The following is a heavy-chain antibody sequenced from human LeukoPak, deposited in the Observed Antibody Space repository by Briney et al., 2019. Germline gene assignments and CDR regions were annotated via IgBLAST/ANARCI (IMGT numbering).Heavy chain of an antibody. J-gene: IGHJ4*02. Sequence: PGGSLRLSCAASGFTFDDYAMHWVRQVPGKGLEWVSGINWNSAGIDYADSVKGRFTISRDNAKNSLYLQMNSLRAEDTAVYYCATYSYGDNEWGQGTLVTVSS. V-gene: IGHV3-9*01. D-gene: IGHD5-18*01. CDR1: GFTFDDYA. CDR2: INWNSAGI. CDR3: ATYSYGDNE.